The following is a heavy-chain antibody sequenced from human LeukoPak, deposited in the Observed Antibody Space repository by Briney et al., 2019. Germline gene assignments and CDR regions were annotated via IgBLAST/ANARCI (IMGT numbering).Heavy chain of an antibody. CDR2: ISGNGDTT. Sequence: PGGSLRLSSADPGFTFTSYEVCCVRQAPGKGLEWVSAISGNGDTTYYVDSVKGRFTVSRDNSKNTLYLQMNSLRAEDTAVYHYALYCSGGRCDSMDGSFDYWGQGTMVTVSS. J-gene: IGHJ3*01. CDR1: GFTFTSYE. D-gene: IGHD2-15*01. CDR3: ALYCSGGRCDSMDGSFDY. V-gene: IGHV3-23*01.